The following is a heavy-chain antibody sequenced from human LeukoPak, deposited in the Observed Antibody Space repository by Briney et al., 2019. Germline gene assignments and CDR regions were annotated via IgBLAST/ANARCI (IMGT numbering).Heavy chain of an antibody. V-gene: IGHV4-39*07. CDR3: ASLPMGLYNWFDP. CDR1: GGSISSSSYY. J-gene: IGHJ5*02. Sequence: PSETLSLTCTVSGGSISSSSYYWGWIRQPPGKGLEWIGSIYYSGSTYYNPSLKSRVTISVDTSKNQFSLKLSSVTAADTAVYYCASLPMGLYNWFDPWGQGTLVTVSS. D-gene: IGHD3-10*01. CDR2: IYYSGST.